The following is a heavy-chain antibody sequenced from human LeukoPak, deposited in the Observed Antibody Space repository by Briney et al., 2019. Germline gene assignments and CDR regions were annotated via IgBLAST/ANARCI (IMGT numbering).Heavy chain of an antibody. CDR1: GFTFSSYA. CDR2: ISYDGSDK. Sequence: GGSLRLSCAASGFTFSSYAMYWVRQAPGKGLEWVAVISYDGSDKFYADSVKGRFSISRDSSKNILYLQVNSLRAEDTAVYYCAKDRCSNGIGCYYYYMDVWGKGTTVTISS. CDR3: AKDRCSNGIGCYYYYMDV. D-gene: IGHD2-8*01. V-gene: IGHV3-30*04. J-gene: IGHJ6*03.